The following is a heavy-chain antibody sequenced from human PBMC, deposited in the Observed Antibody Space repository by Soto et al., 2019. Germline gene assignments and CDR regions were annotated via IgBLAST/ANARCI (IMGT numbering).Heavy chain of an antibody. CDR1: GFTFSSYG. CDR3: ARVRSSGYFATVNWFDP. D-gene: IGHD3-9*01. J-gene: IGHJ5*02. V-gene: IGHV3-33*01. Sequence: PGGSLRLSCAASGFTFSSYGMHWVRQAPGKGLEWVAVIWYDGSNKYYADSVKGRFTISRDNSKNTLYLQMNSLRAEDTAVYYCARVRSSGYFATVNWFDPWGQGTLVTVSS. CDR2: IWYDGSNK.